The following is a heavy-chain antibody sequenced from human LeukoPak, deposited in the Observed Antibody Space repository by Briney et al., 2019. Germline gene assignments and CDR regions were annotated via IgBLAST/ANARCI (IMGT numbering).Heavy chain of an antibody. CDR1: GYTFTSYY. D-gene: IGHD6-6*01. Sequence: GASVKVSCKASGYTFTSYYMHWVRQAPGQGLEWMGIINPSGGSTSYAQKFQGRVTMTRDTSTGTVYMELSSLRPEDTAVYYCARSIAARLGAIYYWGQGTLVTVSS. CDR3: ARSIAARLGAIYY. V-gene: IGHV1-46*01. CDR2: INPSGGST. J-gene: IGHJ4*02.